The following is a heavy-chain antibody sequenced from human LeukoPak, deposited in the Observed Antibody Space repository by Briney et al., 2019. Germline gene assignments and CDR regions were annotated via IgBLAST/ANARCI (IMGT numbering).Heavy chain of an antibody. CDR2: IYHSGST. D-gene: IGHD6-13*01. CDR3: ARQEYSSSWHTFDP. J-gene: IGHJ5*02. V-gene: IGHV4-30-2*03. CDR1: GGSISSGGYS. Sequence: SETLSLTCAVSGGSISSGGYSWSWIRQPPGKGLEWIGYIYHSGSTYYNPSLKSRVTISVDTSKNQFSLKLSSVTAADTAVYYCARQEYSSSWHTFDPWGQGTLVTVSS.